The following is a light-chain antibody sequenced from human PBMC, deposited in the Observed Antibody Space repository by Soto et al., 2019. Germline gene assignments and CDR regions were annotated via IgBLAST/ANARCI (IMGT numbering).Light chain of an antibody. CDR1: QSIGIY. CDR3: QQSYSTLIT. V-gene: IGKV1-39*01. CDR2: GAS. Sequence: DIQMTQFPSSLSASVGDRVTITCRASQSIGIYLNWYQQKPGKAPNLLIYGASSLYGGVPSRFSGSGSGTDFTLTINSLQPEDFTTYYCQQSYSTLITFGQGTRLEIK. J-gene: IGKJ5*01.